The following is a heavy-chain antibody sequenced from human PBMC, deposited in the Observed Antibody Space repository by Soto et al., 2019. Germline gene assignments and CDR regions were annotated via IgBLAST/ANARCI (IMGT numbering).Heavy chain of an antibody. V-gene: IGHV3-33*01. CDR2: IWYDGSNK. D-gene: IGHD6-6*01. J-gene: IGHJ4*02. CDR3: AREHPYSSSSSRPSIGADY. Sequence: GGSLRLSCAASGFTFSSYGMHWVRQAPGKGLEWVAVIWYDGSNKYYADSVKGRFTISRDNSKNTLYLQMNSLRAEGTAVYYCAREHPYSSSSSRPSIGADYWGQGTLVTVSS. CDR1: GFTFSSYG.